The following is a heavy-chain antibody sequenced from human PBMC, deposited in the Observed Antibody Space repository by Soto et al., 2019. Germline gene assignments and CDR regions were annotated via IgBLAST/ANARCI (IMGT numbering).Heavy chain of an antibody. V-gene: IGHV1-18*01. CDR2: ISAYNGNT. D-gene: IGHD3-10*01. J-gene: IGHJ5*02. Sequence: ASVEVSCKASGYTFTSYGIIWVRQAPGQGLEWMGWISAYNGNTNYAQKLQGRVTMTTDTSTSTAYMELRSLGSDDTAVYYCARVWTYGSGSENWFDPWGQGTLVTVSS. CDR3: ARVWTYGSGSENWFDP. CDR1: GYTFTSYG.